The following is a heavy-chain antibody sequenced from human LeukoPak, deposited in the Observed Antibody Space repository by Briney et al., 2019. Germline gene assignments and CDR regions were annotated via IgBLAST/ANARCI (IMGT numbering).Heavy chain of an antibody. CDR3: ARLGGDGYNPKDY. V-gene: IGHV5-51*01. D-gene: IGHD5-24*01. CDR2: IYPGDSDT. Sequence: IIYPGDSDTRYSPSFQGQVTISADKSISTAYLQWSSLKASDTAMYYCARLGGDGYNPKDYWGQGTLVTVSS. J-gene: IGHJ4*02.